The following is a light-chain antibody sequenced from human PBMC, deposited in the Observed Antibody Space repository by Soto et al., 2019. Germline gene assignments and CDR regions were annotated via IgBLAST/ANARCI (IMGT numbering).Light chain of an antibody. CDR2: LNSDGSH. V-gene: IGLV4-69*01. CDR3: QTWGTGFWV. Sequence: QPVLTQSPSAFASLGASVKLTCTLSSGHSSYAIAWHQQQPEKGPRYLMKLNSDGSHSKGDGTPDRFSGSSSGAERYLTISSLQSEDEADYYCQTWGTGFWVFGGGTKLTVL. J-gene: IGLJ3*02. CDR1: SGHSSYA.